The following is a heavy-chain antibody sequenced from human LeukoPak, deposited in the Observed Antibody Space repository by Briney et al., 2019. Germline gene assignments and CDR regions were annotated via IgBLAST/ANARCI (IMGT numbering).Heavy chain of an antibody. CDR1: GCTFSSHW. V-gene: IGHV3-74*01. J-gene: IGHJ4*02. Sequence: GGSLRLSCAASGCTFSSHWMHWVRQAPGKGLVWASVISPDGSTTNYAEPVKGRFTISRDNAKNTLYLQMNSLRAEDTAVYYCARPVGTTVSVDYWGQGTLVTVSS. CDR3: ARPVGTTVSVDY. D-gene: IGHD1-26*01. CDR2: ISPDGSTT.